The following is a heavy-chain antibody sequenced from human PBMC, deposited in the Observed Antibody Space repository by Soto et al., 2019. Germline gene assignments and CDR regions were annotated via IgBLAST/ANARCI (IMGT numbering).Heavy chain of an antibody. V-gene: IGHV3-23*01. CDR3: GRGARFDGTDDCDH. Sequence: EVQLLESGGGLVQSGGSLRLSCAASGFTFNNYAMTWVRQAPGKGLEWVSTIGSGGDTYYADSVKGRFTISRDNSKNTLCLQMNHRRAEDTAVYYCGRGARFDGTDDCDHWGQGTLLTVSS. CDR1: GFTFNNYA. CDR2: IGSGGDT. J-gene: IGHJ5*02. D-gene: IGHD2-8*01.